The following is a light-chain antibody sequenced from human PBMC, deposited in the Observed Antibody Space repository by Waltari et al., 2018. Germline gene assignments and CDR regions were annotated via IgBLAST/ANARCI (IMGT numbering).Light chain of an antibody. CDR1: QSVTRAL. Sequence: EILLTQSPGTLSLSLGERATLSCRASQSVTRALAWDQQKPGQAPRLLIYGASNRATGIPDRFSGSGSGTDFSLTISRLEPEDFAVYYCQHYVRLPATFGQGTKVEIK. V-gene: IGKV3-20*01. CDR3: QHYVRLPAT. J-gene: IGKJ1*01. CDR2: GAS.